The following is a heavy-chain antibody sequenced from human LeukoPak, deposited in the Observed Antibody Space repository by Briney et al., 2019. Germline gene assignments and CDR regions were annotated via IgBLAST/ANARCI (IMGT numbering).Heavy chain of an antibody. CDR3: ARDGGATMVRGVATYDS. CDR1: GFTFSRYS. CDR2: ISRSSSTI. V-gene: IGHV3-48*04. Sequence: GGSLRLCCAASGFTFSRYSMNWVRQAPGKGLEWVSYISRSSSTIHYADSVKGRFTISRDNAKSSLFLQMNSLRAEDTAVYYCARDGGATMVRGVATYDSWGQGTLVTVSS. J-gene: IGHJ4*02. D-gene: IGHD3-10*01.